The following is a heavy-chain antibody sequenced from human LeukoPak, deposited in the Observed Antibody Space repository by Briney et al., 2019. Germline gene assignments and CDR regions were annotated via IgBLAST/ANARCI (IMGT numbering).Heavy chain of an antibody. CDR3: ARGGGSGRYGLPFDS. Sequence: PGGSLRLSCAASGFTFSNYGMNWVRQAPGKGLEWVSSISGSGGSTYYADSVKGRFTISRDNSKNTLSLQMNSLTDEDTGVYYCARGGGSGRYGLPFDSWGQGTLVTVPS. V-gene: IGHV3-23*01. J-gene: IGHJ4*02. CDR1: GFTFSNYG. D-gene: IGHD6-25*01. CDR2: ISGSGGST.